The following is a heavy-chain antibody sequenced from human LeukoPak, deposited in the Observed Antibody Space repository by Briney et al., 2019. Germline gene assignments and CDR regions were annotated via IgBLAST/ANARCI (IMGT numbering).Heavy chain of an antibody. D-gene: IGHD5-12*01. CDR2: IYYTGST. J-gene: IGHJ5*02. CDR3: ARVDQSGYDTRGWFDP. CDR1: GGSISSYY. V-gene: IGHV4-59*01. Sequence: SETLSLTCTISGGSISSYYWSWIRQPPGRGLEWIGYIYYTGSTNYNPSLKSRVTISLDTSKNQFSLKLSSVTAADTAVYYCARVDQSGYDTRGWFDPWGQGTLVTVSS.